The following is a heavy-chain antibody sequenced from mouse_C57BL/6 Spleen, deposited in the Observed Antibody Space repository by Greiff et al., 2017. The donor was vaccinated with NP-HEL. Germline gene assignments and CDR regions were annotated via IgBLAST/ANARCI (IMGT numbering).Heavy chain of an antibody. Sequence: DVQLQESGPGLAKPSQTLSLTCSVTGYSITSDYWNWIRKFPGNKLEYMGYISYSGSTYYNPSLKSRISITRDTSKNQYYLQLNSVTTENTATYYCARFYDRYYYAMDYWGQGTSVTVSS. CDR1: GYSITSDY. D-gene: IGHD2-3*01. CDR2: ISYSGST. V-gene: IGHV3-8*01. CDR3: ARFYDRYYYAMDY. J-gene: IGHJ4*01.